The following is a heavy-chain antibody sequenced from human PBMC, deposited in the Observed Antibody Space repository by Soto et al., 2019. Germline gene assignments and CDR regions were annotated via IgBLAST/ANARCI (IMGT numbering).Heavy chain of an antibody. CDR1: GFTSDDYA. CDR2: ISWNSGSI. Sequence: EVQLVESGGGWVQTGRSLRLSCAASGFTSDDYAMHWVRQAPGKGLEWVSGISWNSGSIGYADSVKGRFTISRDNAKNSLYLQMNSLRAEDTALYYFAKEYSSGWCNWFDPWGQGTLVTVSS. V-gene: IGHV3-9*02. CDR3: AKEYSSGWCNWFDP. J-gene: IGHJ5*02. D-gene: IGHD6-19*01.